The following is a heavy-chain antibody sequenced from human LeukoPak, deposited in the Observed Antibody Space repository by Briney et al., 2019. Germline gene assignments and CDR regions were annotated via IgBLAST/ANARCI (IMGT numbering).Heavy chain of an antibody. CDR1: GFNFSNVW. CDR2: IRSKINGGTT. CDR3: TTDLPP. Sequence: KSGGSLRLSCVASGFNFSNVWMAWVRQAPGKGLEWVGRIRSKINGGTTDYAAPVKGRITISRDDSKRTLYLQMNSLKIEDTAVYYCTTDLPPWGQGTLVTVSS. J-gene: IGHJ5*02. V-gene: IGHV3-15*01.